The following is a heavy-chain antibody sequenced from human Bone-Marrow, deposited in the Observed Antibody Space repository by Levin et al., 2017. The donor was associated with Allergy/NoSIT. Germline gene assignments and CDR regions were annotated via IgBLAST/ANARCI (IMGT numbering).Heavy chain of an antibody. Sequence: ASVKVSCTASGYTFITHAIHWVRQAPGQRLEWMGWINGGNGDTKHAQKFQGRVTITRDKSAGTAYMELSSLRCEDTAVYYCARRAEGYCTNINCPTPFDHWGQGTLVTVSS. D-gene: IGHD2-8*01. V-gene: IGHV1-3*01. J-gene: IGHJ4*02. CDR3: ARRAEGYCTNINCPTPFDH. CDR1: GYTFITHA. CDR2: INGGNGDT.